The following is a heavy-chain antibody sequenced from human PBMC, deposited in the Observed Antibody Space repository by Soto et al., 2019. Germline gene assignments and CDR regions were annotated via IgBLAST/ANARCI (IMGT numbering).Heavy chain of an antibody. J-gene: IGHJ5*02. CDR3: ARDWGSSWYPRHEYWFDP. D-gene: IGHD6-13*01. CDR1: GASITSLYYY. Sequence: LQLQESGPGLVKPSETLSLTCTVSGASITSLYYYWGWIRQPPGKGLEWVSSISSSSSYIYYADSVKGRFTISRDNAKNSLYLQMNSLRAEDTAVYYCARDWGSSWYPRHEYWFDPWGQGTLVTVSS. V-gene: IGHV3-21*01. CDR2: ISSSSSYI.